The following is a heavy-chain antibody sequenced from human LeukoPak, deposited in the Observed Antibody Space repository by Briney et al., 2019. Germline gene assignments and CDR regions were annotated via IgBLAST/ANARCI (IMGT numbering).Heavy chain of an antibody. CDR3: ARRYCSGGSCYSSFDH. V-gene: IGHV4-59*01. D-gene: IGHD2-15*01. CDR1: GGSISSYY. Sequence: PSETLSLTCTVSGGSISSYYWSWIRQPPGKGLEWIGYIYYSGSTNYNPSLKSRVTISVDTSKNQFSLKLSPVTPADTAVYYCARRYCSGGSCYSSFDHWGQGTLVTVSS. J-gene: IGHJ4*02. CDR2: IYYSGST.